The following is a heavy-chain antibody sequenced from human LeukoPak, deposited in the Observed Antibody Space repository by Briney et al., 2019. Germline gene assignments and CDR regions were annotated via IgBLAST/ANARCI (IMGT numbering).Heavy chain of an antibody. Sequence: PGGSLRLSCAASGFTFSSYSMNWVRQAPGKGLEWVSSISSSSSYIYYADSVKGRFTISRDNAKNSLYLQMNSLRAEDTAVYYCARMESGYYPYYYYYGMDVWAKGPRSPSP. J-gene: IGHJ6*02. CDR2: ISSSSSYI. D-gene: IGHD3-3*01. CDR1: GFTFSSYS. CDR3: ARMESGYYPYYYYYGMDV. V-gene: IGHV3-21*01.